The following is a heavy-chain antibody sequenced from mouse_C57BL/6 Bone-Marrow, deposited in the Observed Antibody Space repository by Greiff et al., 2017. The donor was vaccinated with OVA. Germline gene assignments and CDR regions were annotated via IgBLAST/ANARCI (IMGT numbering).Heavy chain of an antibody. CDR2: INPNNGGT. D-gene: IGHD1-1*01. CDR1: GYTFTDYN. CDR3: ARQVLTPYYFDY. V-gene: IGHV1-18*01. Sequence: EVQLQQSGPELVKPGASVKIPCKASGYTFTDYNMDWVKQSHGKSLEWIGDINPNNGGTIYNQKFKGKATLTVDKSSSTAYMELRSLTSEDTAVYYCARQVLTPYYFDYWGQGTTLTVSS. J-gene: IGHJ2*01.